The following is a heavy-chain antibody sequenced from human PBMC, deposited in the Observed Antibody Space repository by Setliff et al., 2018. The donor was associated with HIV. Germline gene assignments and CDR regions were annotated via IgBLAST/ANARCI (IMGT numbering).Heavy chain of an antibody. CDR1: GFTFTGYE. V-gene: IGHV3-48*03. CDR2: ISTSGSTI. D-gene: IGHD3-10*01. J-gene: IGHJ4*02. CDR3: ARDEGGGSGSYYKV. Sequence: GGSLRLSCAASGFTFTGYEMNWVRQAPGKGLEWISYISTSGSTIYYADSVKGRFTISRDNAKKSLYLQMNSLRAEDTALYYCARDEGGGSGSYYKVWGQGTLVTVSS.